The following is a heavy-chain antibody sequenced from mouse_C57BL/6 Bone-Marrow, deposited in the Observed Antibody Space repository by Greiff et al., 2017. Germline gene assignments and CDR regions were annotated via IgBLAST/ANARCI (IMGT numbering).Heavy chain of an antibody. CDR1: GFTFSSYT. Sequence: EVQGVESGGGLVKPGGSLKLSCAASGFTFSSYTMSWVRQTPEKRLEWVATISGGGGNTYYPDSVKGRFTISRDNAKNTLYLHMSSLRSEDTAVYYCARQGLLEDDWGQGTTLTVSS. V-gene: IGHV5-9*04. CDR2: ISGGGGNT. CDR3: ARQGLLEDD. J-gene: IGHJ2*01. D-gene: IGHD3-1*01.